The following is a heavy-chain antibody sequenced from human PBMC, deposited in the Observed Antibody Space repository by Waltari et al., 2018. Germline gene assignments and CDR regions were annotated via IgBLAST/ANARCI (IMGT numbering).Heavy chain of an antibody. CDR2: IKQDGSEK. Sequence: EVQLVESGGGLVQPGGSLRLSCAASGFTFSSYWMRWVRQAQGKGLEWVANIKQDGSEKYYVDSVKGRFTISRDNAKNSLYLQMNSLRAEDTAVYYCARTPYDYIWGSYRYYFDYWGQGTLVTVSS. D-gene: IGHD3-16*02. J-gene: IGHJ4*02. CDR3: ARTPYDYIWGSYRYYFDY. V-gene: IGHV3-7*01. CDR1: GFTFSSYW.